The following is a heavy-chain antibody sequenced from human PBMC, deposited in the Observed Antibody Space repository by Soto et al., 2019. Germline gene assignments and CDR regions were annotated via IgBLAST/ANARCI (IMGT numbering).Heavy chain of an antibody. V-gene: IGHV1-18*01. J-gene: IGHJ5*02. D-gene: IGHD3-3*01. CDR2: ISAYNGNT. CDR3: ARDYDFWSGFLAAGFNNWFDP. Sequence: ASVKVSCKASGYTFTSYGISWVRQAPGQGLEWMGWISAYNGNTNYAQKLQGRVTMTTDTSTSTAYMELRSLRSDDTAVYYCARDYDFWSGFLAAGFNNWFDPWGQGTLVTVSS. CDR1: GYTFTSYG.